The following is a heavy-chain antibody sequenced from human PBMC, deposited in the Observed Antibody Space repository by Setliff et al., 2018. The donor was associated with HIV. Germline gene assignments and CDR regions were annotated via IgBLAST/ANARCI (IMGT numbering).Heavy chain of an antibody. CDR2: IIPIFGTA. CDR1: GYTFTSYG. J-gene: IGHJ3*02. Sequence: SVKVSCKASGYTFTSYGISWVRQAPGQGLEWMGGIIPIFGTANYAQKFQGRVTITTDESTSTAYMELSSLRSEDTAVYFCAKGGVVVLTALHDAFDIWGQGTMVTVSS. CDR3: AKGGVVVLTALHDAFDI. V-gene: IGHV1-69*05. D-gene: IGHD2-21*02.